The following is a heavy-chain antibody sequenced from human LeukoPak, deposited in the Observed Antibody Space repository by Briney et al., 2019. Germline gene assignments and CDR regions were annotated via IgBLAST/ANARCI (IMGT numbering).Heavy chain of an antibody. CDR3: ARGRYSSSWYYYYGMDV. Sequence: PSETLSLTCAVYGGSFSGYYWSWIRQPPGKGLEWIGEINHSGSTNYNPSLKCRVTISVDTSKNQFSLKLSSVTAADTAVYYCARGRYSSSWYYYYGMDVWGKGTTVTVSS. CDR1: GGSFSGYY. J-gene: IGHJ6*04. V-gene: IGHV4-34*01. CDR2: INHSGST. D-gene: IGHD6-13*01.